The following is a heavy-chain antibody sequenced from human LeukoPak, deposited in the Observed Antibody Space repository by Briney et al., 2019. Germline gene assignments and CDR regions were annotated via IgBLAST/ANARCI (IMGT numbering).Heavy chain of an antibody. J-gene: IGHJ4*02. CDR3: AREGGGAYFDY. Sequence: GASVKVSCKASGCTFTGYYMHWVRQAPGQGLEWMGWINPNSGGTNYAQKFQGRVTMTRDMSTSTVYMELSSLRSEDTAVYYCAREGGGAYFDYWGQGTLVTVSS. V-gene: IGHV1-2*02. CDR2: INPNSGGT. CDR1: GCTFTGYY. D-gene: IGHD1-26*01.